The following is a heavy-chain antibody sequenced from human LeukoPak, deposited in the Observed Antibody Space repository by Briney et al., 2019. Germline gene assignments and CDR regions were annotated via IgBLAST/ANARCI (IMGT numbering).Heavy chain of an antibody. CDR1: GYTFTSYD. D-gene: IGHD3-10*01. CDR3: ARGITMVRGARRSTFDY. Sequence: ASVKVSCKASGYTFTSYDINWVRQAPGQGLEGMGWMNPNSGNTGYAQKFQGRVTMTRNTSISTAYMELSSLRSEDTAVYYCARGITMVRGARRSTFDYWGQGTLVTVSS. V-gene: IGHV1-8*01. J-gene: IGHJ4*02. CDR2: MNPNSGNT.